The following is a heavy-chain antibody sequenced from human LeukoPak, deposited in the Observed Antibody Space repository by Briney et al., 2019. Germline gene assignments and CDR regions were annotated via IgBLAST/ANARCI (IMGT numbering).Heavy chain of an antibody. J-gene: IGHJ3*02. Sequence: GGSLRLSCAASGFTFSDYYMSWIRQAPGKGLEWVANIKEDGSEKYYVDSVKGRFTISRDNAKNTLYLQMNSLRAEDTAVYYCSSGLGITMIVVGRGAFDIWGQGTMVTVSS. CDR2: IKEDGSEK. CDR3: SSGLGITMIVVGRGAFDI. CDR1: GFTFSDYY. D-gene: IGHD3-22*01. V-gene: IGHV3-7*01.